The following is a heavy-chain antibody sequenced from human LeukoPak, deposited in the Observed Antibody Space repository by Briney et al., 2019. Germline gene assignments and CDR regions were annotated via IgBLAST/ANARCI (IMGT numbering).Heavy chain of an antibody. CDR1: GFTFSSYA. D-gene: IGHD5-12*01. Sequence: PGGSLRLTCAASGFTFSSYAMSRVRQAPGKGLEWVSAISGSGGSTYYADSVKGRFTISRDNSKNTLYLQMNSLRAEDTAVYYCAKEMGSEWLMYYFDYWGQGTLVTVSS. CDR2: ISGSGGST. V-gene: IGHV3-23*01. J-gene: IGHJ4*02. CDR3: AKEMGSEWLMYYFDY.